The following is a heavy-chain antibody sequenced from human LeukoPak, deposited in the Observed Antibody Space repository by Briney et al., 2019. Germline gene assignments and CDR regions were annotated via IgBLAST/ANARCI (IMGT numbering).Heavy chain of an antibody. CDR2: ISAYNGNT. Sequence: ASVKVSCKASGYTFTSYGISWVRQAPGQGLEWMGWISAYNGNTNYAQTLQGRVTMTTDTSTSTAYMELRSLRSDDTAVYYCARGPYFDWPDDAFDIWGQGTMVTVSS. CDR3: ARGPYFDWPDDAFDI. V-gene: IGHV1-18*01. D-gene: IGHD3-9*01. CDR1: GYTFTSYG. J-gene: IGHJ3*02.